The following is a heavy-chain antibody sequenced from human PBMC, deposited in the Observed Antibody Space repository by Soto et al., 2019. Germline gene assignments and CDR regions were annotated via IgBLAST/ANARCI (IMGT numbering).Heavy chain of an antibody. CDR1: GFTVSSNY. CDR3: ARDRGGVSSHFDY. D-gene: IGHD3-16*02. J-gene: IGHJ4*02. V-gene: IGHV3-66*01. Sequence: EVQLVESGGGLVQPGGSLRLSCAASGFTVSSNYMSWVRQAPGKGLEWVSVIYSGGSTYYADSVKGRFTISRDNSKNTLYLQMNSLRAEDTAVYYCARDRGGVSSHFDYWGQGTLVTVSS. CDR2: IYSGGST.